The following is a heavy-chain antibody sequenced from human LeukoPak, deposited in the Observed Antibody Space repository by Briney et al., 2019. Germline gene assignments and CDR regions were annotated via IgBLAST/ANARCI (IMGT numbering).Heavy chain of an antibody. CDR3: AKDNSPYYYYMDV. CDR2: IRYDGSNK. V-gene: IGHV3-30*02. Sequence: QAGGSLRLSCAASGFTFSSYAMHWVRQAPGKGLEWVAFIRYDGSNKYYADSVKGRFTISRDNSKNTLYLQMNSLRAEDTAVYYCAKDNSPYYYYMDVWGKGTTVTISS. J-gene: IGHJ6*03. CDR1: GFTFSSYA.